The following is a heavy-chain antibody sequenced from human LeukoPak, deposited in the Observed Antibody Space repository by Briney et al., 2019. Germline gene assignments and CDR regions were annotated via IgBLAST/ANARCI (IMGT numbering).Heavy chain of an antibody. CDR2: INHSGST. J-gene: IGHJ4*02. D-gene: IGHD3-16*01. CDR1: GGSFSGYY. V-gene: IGHV4-34*01. Sequence: PSETLSLTCAVYGGSFSGYYWSWIRQPPGKGLEWIGEINHSGSTNYNPSLKSRVTISVDTSKNQFSLKLSSVTAADTAVYYCARGSRKGVYDYVWGSPDYWGQGTLVTVSS. CDR3: ARGSRKGVYDYVWGSPDY.